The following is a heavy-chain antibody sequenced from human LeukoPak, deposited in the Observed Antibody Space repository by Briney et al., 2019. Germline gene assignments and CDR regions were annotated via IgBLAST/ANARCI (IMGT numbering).Heavy chain of an antibody. CDR3: ARGGGEWLLRGYYYMDV. V-gene: IGHV1-69*13. CDR1: GGTFSSYA. Sequence: SVKVSCKASGGTFSSYAISWVRQAPGQGLEWMGGIIPIFGTANYAQKFQGRVTITADESTSTAHMELSSLRSEDTAVYYCARGGGEWLLRGYYYMDVWGKGTTVTVSS. D-gene: IGHD3-3*01. J-gene: IGHJ6*03. CDR2: IIPIFGTA.